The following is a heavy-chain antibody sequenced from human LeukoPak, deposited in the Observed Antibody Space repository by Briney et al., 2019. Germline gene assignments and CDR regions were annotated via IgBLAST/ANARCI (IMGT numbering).Heavy chain of an antibody. D-gene: IGHD1-26*01. CDR1: GASVSSTTAA. CDR2: TYYRSRWYS. CDR3: ARGQTYSGRIFDY. Sequence: SQTLSLTCAISGASVSSTTAAWNWLRQSPSKALQRLGRTYYRSRWYSDFAEYVKSRITIDPDTSKNQFSLQLNSVTPDDTAVYFCARGQTYSGRIFDYWGQGTLVTVSS. J-gene: IGHJ4*02. V-gene: IGHV6-1*01.